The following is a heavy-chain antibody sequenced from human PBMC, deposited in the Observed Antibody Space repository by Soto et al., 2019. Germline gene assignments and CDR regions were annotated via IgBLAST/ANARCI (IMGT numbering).Heavy chain of an antibody. J-gene: IGHJ5*02. CDR1: GGTFSSYT. V-gene: IGHV1-69*02. CDR3: ARGAQRSGYSYGPYNWFDP. CDR2: IIPILGIA. D-gene: IGHD5-18*01. Sequence: QVQLVQSGAEVKKPGSSVKVSCKASGGTFSSYTISWVRQAPGQGLEWMGRIIPILGIANYAQKFQGRVTITADKSTSTAYMELSSLRSEDTAVYYCARGAQRSGYSYGPYNWFDPWGQGTLVTVSS.